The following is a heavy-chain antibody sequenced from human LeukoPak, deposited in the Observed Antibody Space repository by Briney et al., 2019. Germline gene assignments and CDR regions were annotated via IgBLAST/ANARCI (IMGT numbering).Heavy chain of an antibody. CDR2: IVGGGAT. CDR3: AKAFSSSSWYHEANWFDP. Sequence: GGSLRLSCAASGFTFSRYAMSWVRQAPEKGLEWVSGIVGGGATYYADSVKGRFTISRDNSENTVYLQMNSLRVEDTAVYYCAKAFSSSSWYHEANWFDPWGQGTLVTVSS. V-gene: IGHV3-23*01. CDR1: GFTFSRYA. D-gene: IGHD6-13*01. J-gene: IGHJ5*02.